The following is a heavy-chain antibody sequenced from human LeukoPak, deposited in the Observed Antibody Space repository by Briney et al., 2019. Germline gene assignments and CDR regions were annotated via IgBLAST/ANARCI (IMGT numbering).Heavy chain of an antibody. V-gene: IGHV3-74*01. Sequence: PGGSLRLSCAASGFTFSSYWMHWVRQAPGKGLVWVSHINTDGSSTSYADPVKGRFTISRDNAKTTLYLQMNSLRAEDTALYYCAKRGGGSSGWFIYFDYWGQGTLVTVSS. CDR2: INTDGSST. CDR3: AKRGGGSSGWFIYFDY. D-gene: IGHD6-19*01. J-gene: IGHJ4*02. CDR1: GFTFSSYW.